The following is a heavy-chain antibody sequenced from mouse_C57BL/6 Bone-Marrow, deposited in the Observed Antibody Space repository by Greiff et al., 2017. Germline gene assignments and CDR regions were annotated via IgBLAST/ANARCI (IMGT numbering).Heavy chain of an antibody. Sequence: EVKLVESGGGLVQPGGSLKLSCAASGFTFSDYYMYWVRQTPEKRLEWVAYISNGGGSTYYPDTVKGRFTIYRDNAKNTLYLQMSRLKSEATAMYYCARHDYSNYVGSFFDYWGQGTTLTVSS. V-gene: IGHV5-12*01. J-gene: IGHJ2*01. CDR2: ISNGGGST. D-gene: IGHD2-5*01. CDR3: ARHDYSNYVGSFFDY. CDR1: GFTFSDYY.